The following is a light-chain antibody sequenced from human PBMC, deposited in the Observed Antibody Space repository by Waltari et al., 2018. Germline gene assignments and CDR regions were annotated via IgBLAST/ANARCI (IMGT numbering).Light chain of an antibody. J-gene: IGLJ2*01. Sequence: QSALTQPRSVSGSPGQSVTISCTGTSSDVGGYNYVSWYQQHPGKAPKLMICEVIKRPSGVPDRFSGSKAGNTASLTISGLQAEDEADYYCCSYAGGYTLGVFGGGTELTVL. CDR1: SSDVGGYNY. V-gene: IGLV2-11*01. CDR3: CSYAGGYTLGV. CDR2: EVI.